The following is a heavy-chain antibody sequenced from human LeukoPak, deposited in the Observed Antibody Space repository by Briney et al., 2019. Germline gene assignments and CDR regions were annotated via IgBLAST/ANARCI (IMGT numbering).Heavy chain of an antibody. CDR1: GFNFKTYG. V-gene: IGHV3-30*02. D-gene: IGHD6-6*01. CDR2: TRYEGNNK. J-gene: IGHJ4*02. CDR3: AKDGRSWNFDY. Sequence: GGSLRLSCAASGFNFKTYGMHWVRQAPGKGLEWVAFTRYEGNNKYYADSVKGRFTISRDTSKNTLYLQMNSLRAEDTAVYYCAKDGRSWNFDYWGQGTLVTVSS.